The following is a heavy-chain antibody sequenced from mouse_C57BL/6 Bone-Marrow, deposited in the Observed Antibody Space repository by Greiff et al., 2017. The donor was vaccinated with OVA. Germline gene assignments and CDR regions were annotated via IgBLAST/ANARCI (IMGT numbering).Heavy chain of an antibody. CDR1: GFTFSSYA. D-gene: IGHD1-1*01. V-gene: IGHV5-4*01. CDR2: ISDGGSYT. J-gene: IGHJ4*01. CDR3: ARDRYYGSSAMDY. Sequence: EVHLVESGGGLVKPGGSLKLSCAASGFTFSSYAMSWDRQTPEKRLEWVATISDGGSYTYYPDNVKGRFTISRDNAKNHLYLQMSHLKSEDTAMYYCARDRYYGSSAMDYWGQGTSVTVSS.